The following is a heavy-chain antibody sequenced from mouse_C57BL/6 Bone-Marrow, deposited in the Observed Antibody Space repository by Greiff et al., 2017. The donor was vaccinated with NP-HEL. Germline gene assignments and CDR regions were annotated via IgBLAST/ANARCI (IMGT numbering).Heavy chain of an antibody. J-gene: IGHJ3*01. CDR2: INPSSGYT. CDR1: GYTFTSYW. CDR3: ASPIYYYGSTFAY. D-gene: IGHD1-1*01. Sequence: QVQLQQSGAELAKPGASVKLSCKASGYTFTSYWMHWVKQRPGQGREWIGYINPSSGYTKYNQKFKDKATLTAVKSSSTAYMQLSSLTYEDSAVYYCASPIYYYGSTFAYWGQGTLVTVSA. V-gene: IGHV1-7*01.